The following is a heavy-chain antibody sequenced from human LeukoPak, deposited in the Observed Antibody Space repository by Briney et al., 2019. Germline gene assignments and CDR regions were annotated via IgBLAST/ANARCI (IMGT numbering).Heavy chain of an antibody. D-gene: IGHD2-2*01. J-gene: IGHJ4*02. CDR3: ARGCSSTSCYGFDY. V-gene: IGHV3-23*03. CDR1: GFTFSSYA. CDR2: IYSGGST. Sequence: PGGSLRLSCAASGFTFSSYATSWVRQAPGKGLEWVSVIYSGGSTYYAGSVKGRFTISRDNSKNTLYLQMNSLRAEDTAVYYCARGCSSTSCYGFDYWGQGTLVTVSS.